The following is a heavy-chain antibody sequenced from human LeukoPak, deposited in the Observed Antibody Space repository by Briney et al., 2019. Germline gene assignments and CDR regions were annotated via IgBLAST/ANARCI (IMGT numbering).Heavy chain of an antibody. D-gene: IGHD6-13*01. Sequence: GGSLRLSCAASGFTFSSYWMSWVRQAPGKGLEWVANIKQDGSEKYYVDSVKGRFTISRDNAKNSLFLQMNSLRAEDTAVYYCAKDRGAAAGTDQFDYWGQGTLVTVSS. CDR1: GFTFSSYW. V-gene: IGHV3-7*01. CDR3: AKDRGAAAGTDQFDY. CDR2: IKQDGSEK. J-gene: IGHJ4*02.